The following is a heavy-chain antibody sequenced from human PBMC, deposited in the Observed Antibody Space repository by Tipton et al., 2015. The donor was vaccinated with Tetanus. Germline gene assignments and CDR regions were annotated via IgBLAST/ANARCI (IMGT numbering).Heavy chain of an antibody. D-gene: IGHD6-13*01. CDR1: GDSISSFY. Sequence: GLVKPSETLSLTCSVSGDSISSFYWSWIRQPAGKGLEWIGRIYTSGSTNYNPPLKSRVTMSVDTSKRQFSLKLNSVTAADTAVYYCARGWGSSWYYFDYWGQGILVTVSS. J-gene: IGHJ4*02. CDR2: IYTSGST. CDR3: ARGWGSSWYYFDY. V-gene: IGHV4-4*07.